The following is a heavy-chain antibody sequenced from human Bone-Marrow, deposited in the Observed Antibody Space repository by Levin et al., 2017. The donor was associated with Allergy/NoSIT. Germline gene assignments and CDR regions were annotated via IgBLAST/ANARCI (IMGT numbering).Heavy chain of an antibody. CDR3: ATAPYRDSPQAPPDV. CDR1: GYTSTNYG. Sequence: ASVKVSCKASGYTSTNYGFSWVRQAPGQGLEWMGWISAYNGNTNFAQKLQGRVTMTTDTSTSTAYMELRSLRSDDSAVYYCATAPYRDSPQAPPDVWGQGTTVTVSS. V-gene: IGHV1-18*01. J-gene: IGHJ6*02. CDR2: ISAYNGNT. D-gene: IGHD4-17*01.